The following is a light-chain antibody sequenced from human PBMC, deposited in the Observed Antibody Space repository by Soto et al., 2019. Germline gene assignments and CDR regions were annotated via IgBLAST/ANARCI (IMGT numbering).Light chain of an antibody. CDR3: QAYDYSLTASV. Sequence: QSVLTQPPSLSGAPGQRVTLSCTGNSSNLGAGYDVHWYKQVPGAAPKLVIFGNRNRPSGVPERFSGSKSGTSASLAITGLQAEDEADYYCQAYDYSLTASVFGGGTQLTVL. CDR1: SSNLGAGYD. CDR2: GNR. V-gene: IGLV1-40*01. J-gene: IGLJ3*02.